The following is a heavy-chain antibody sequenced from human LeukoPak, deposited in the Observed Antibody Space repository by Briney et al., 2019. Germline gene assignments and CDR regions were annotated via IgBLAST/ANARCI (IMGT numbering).Heavy chain of an antibody. V-gene: IGHV3-64*01. CDR3: ARQLGYLSGYMDV. Sequence: GGSLRLSCAASGFTFSSYAMHWVRQAPGKGLEYVSAISSNGGSTYYANSVKGRFTISRDNSKNTLYLQMGSLRAEDMAVYYCARQLGYLSGYMDVWGKGTTVTVSS. CDR1: GFTFSSYA. J-gene: IGHJ6*03. D-gene: IGHD2-2*03. CDR2: ISSNGGST.